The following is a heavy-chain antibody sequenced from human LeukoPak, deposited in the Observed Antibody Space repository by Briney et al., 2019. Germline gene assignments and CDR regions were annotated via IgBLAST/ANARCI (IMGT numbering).Heavy chain of an antibody. CDR2: IYYSGST. J-gene: IGHJ5*02. D-gene: IGHD2-2*02. V-gene: IGHV4-30-4*01. CDR3: AREAIVVVPAAIERWFDP. Sequence: PSQTLSITCTVSGGSISSGDYYWSWLRQPPGKGLEWIGYIYYSGSTYYNPSLKSRVTLSVDTSKNQFSLKLSSVTAADTAVYYCAREAIVVVPAAIERWFDPWGQGTLVTVSS. CDR1: GGSISSGDYY.